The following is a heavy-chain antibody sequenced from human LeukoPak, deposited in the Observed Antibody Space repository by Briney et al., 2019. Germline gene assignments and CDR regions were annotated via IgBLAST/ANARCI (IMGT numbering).Heavy chain of an antibody. J-gene: IGHJ4*02. CDR1: GGTFSSYA. D-gene: IGHD5-12*01. Sequence: ASVKVSCKASGGTFSSYAISWVRQAPGQGLEWMGGIIPIFGTANYAQKFQGRVTITADESTSTAYMELSSLRSEDTAVYYCAGDPWATYSDYDSSYWGQGTLVTVSS. CDR2: IIPIFGTA. CDR3: AGDPWATYSDYDSSY. V-gene: IGHV1-69*13.